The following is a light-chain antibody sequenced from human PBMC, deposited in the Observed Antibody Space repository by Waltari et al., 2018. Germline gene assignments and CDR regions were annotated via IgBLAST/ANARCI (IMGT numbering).Light chain of an antibody. CDR2: ATS. V-gene: IGKV1-39*01. CDR1: QSISRH. J-gene: IGKJ4*01. CDR3: QQSSSFPLT. Sequence: DVQMTQSPSSLSASVGDRVTITCRASQSISRHLNWFQQKPGKAPNLLIYATSSLQSGVPSRFSGSGSGTDFTLTISSLHPEDFATYYCQQSSSFPLTFGGGTKVEIK.